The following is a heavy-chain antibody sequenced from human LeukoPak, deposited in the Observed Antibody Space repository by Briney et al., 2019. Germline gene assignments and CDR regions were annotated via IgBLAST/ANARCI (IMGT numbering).Heavy chain of an antibody. CDR3: ARVTTGTIGY. CDR2: INPSGGST. D-gene: IGHD1-1*01. J-gene: IGHJ4*02. V-gene: IGHV1-46*01. Sequence: ASVKVSCKASGYTFTTHAMNWVRQAPGQGLEWMGIINPSGGSTSYAQKFQGRVTMTRDMSTSTVYMELSSLRSEDTAVYYCARVTTGTIGYWGQGTLVTVSS. CDR1: GYTFTTHA.